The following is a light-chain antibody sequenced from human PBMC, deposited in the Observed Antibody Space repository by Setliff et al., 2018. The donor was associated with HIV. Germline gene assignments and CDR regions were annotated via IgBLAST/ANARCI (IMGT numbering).Light chain of an antibody. CDR3: CSYAGSTSWV. Sequence: QSALTQPASASGSPGQSITISCTGTTSDVGSYNLVSWYQQYPGKAPKLIIYEVIKRPSGVSNRFSGSKSGNTASLTTSGLQAEDETDYYCCSYAGSTSWVFGGGTKVTVL. CDR1: TSDVGSYNL. V-gene: IGLV2-23*02. J-gene: IGLJ3*02. CDR2: EVI.